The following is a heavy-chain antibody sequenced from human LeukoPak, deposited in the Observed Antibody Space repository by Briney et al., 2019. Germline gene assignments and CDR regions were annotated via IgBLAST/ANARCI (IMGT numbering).Heavy chain of an antibody. CDR1: GFTFSNAW. V-gene: IGHV3-15*01. D-gene: IGHD3-10*01. CDR3: TTEPALWFGGGSEPTKIDY. Sequence: PGGSLRLSCAASGFTFSNAWMSWVRQAPGKGLEWVGRIKSKTDGGTTDYAAPVKGRFTISRDDSKNTLYLQMNSLKTEDTAVYYCTTEPALWFGGGSEPTKIDYWGQGTLVTVSS. J-gene: IGHJ4*02. CDR2: IKSKTDGGTT.